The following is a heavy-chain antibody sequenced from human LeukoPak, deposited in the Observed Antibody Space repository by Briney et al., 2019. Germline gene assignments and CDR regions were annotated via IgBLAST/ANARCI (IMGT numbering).Heavy chain of an antibody. V-gene: IGHV4/OR15-8*02. J-gene: IGHJ4*02. CDR2: THRSGDT. Sequence: SETLSLTCAVCGVSISSDNWWTWVRPPPGKGLEWIGETHRSGDTKYNPSLNGRVTISMDNSKNQLSLNLISVTAADTAIYFCATRHHSRTYMVPLDSWGQGTLVTVSS. CDR1: GVSISSDNW. D-gene: IGHD3-10*01. CDR3: ATRHHSRTYMVPLDS.